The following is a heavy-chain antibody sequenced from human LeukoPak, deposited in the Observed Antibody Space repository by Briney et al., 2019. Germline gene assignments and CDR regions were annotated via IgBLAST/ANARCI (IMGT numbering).Heavy chain of an antibody. CDR2: VYYNGST. J-gene: IGHJ5*02. D-gene: IGHD3-10*01. CDR1: GGSIGLYH. V-gene: IGHV4-59*01. Sequence: PSETLSLTCTVSGGSIGLYHWTWIRQPPGQGLEWIGYVYYNGSTKYNLSLKSRVTISIDTPKNQFSLKLSSLTAADSAVYYCARDRAAGSDWLDPWGQGTMVTVSS. CDR3: ARDRAAGSDWLDP.